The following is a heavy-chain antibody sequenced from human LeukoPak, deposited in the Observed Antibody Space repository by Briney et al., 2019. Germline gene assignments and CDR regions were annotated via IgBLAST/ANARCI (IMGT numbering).Heavy chain of an antibody. Sequence: GGSLRLSWAASGFTFSTSDMHWVRQATGKGLEWVSGIGGITGNIHYSGSVKGRFTISRDNAKNSFYLQMNSLSVGDTAVYYCVRGAAIGFDPWGQGTLVSVSS. J-gene: IGHJ5*02. V-gene: IGHV3-13*01. CDR1: GFTFSTSD. CDR2: IGGITGNI. CDR3: VRGAAIGFDP. D-gene: IGHD2-15*01.